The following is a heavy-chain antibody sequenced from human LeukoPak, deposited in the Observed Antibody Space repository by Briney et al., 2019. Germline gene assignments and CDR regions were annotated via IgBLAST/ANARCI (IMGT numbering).Heavy chain of an antibody. CDR3: ARVLGFGVVQYGMDV. CDR2: INHSGST. D-gene: IGHD3-3*01. V-gene: IGHV4-34*01. Sequence: SETLSLTCAVYGGSFSGYYWSWIRQPPGKGLEWIGEINHSGSTNYNPSLKSRVTISVDTSKNQFSLKLSSVTAADTAVYYCARVLGFGVVQYGMDVWGQGTTVTVSS. CDR1: GGSFSGYY. J-gene: IGHJ6*02.